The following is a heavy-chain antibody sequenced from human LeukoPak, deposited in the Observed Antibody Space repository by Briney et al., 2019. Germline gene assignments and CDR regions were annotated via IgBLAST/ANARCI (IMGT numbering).Heavy chain of an antibody. CDR1: GYTFTGYY. V-gene: IGHV1-2*02. CDR3: ARDSPSIVVVPAAMGEDYYYYGMDV. CDR2: INPNSGGT. Sequence: ASVKVSCKASGYTFTGYYMHWVRQAPGQGLEWMGWINPNSGGTNYAQKFQGRVTMTRDTSISTAYMELSRLRSDDTAVYYCARDSPSIVVVPAAMGEDYYYYGMDVWGQGTTVTVSS. J-gene: IGHJ6*02. D-gene: IGHD2-2*01.